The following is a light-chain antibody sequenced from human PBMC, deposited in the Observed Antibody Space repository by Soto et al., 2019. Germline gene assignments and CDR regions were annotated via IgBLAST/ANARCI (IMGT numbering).Light chain of an antibody. CDR1: QSVSNK. J-gene: IGKJ5*01. CDR3: QQYNNWPPIT. V-gene: IGKV3-15*01. Sequence: EIVLTQSPATLSVSPGERATLSCRASQSVSNKLAWYQQKPGQAPRLLIYGASTRATGIPARFSGSGSGTEFTLTISSLQSEDFAIYYCQQYNNWPPITFGQGTRLEIK. CDR2: GAS.